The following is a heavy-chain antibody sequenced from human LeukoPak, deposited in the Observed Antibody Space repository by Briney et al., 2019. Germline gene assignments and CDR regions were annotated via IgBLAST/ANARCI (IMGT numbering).Heavy chain of an antibody. CDR1: GYTFTSYD. V-gene: IGHV1-8*01. CDR2: MNPNSGNT. J-gene: IGHJ6*02. Sequence: ASVKVSCEASGYTFTSYDINWVRQATGQGLEWMGWMNPNSGNTGYAQKFQGRVTMTRNTSISTAYMELSSLRSEDTAVYYCARVKSRAIAVAGYYGMDVWGQGTTVTVSS. CDR3: ARVKSRAIAVAGYYGMDV. D-gene: IGHD6-19*01.